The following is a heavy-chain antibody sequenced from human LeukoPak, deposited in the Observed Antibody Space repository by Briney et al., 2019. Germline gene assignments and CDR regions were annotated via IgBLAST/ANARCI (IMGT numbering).Heavy chain of an antibody. CDR1: GGSISSSSYY. CDR3: ARHETTVPYFDY. V-gene: IGHV4-39*01. J-gene: IGHJ4*02. D-gene: IGHD4-17*01. CDR2: IYYSGST. Sequence: SETRSLTCTVSGGSISSSSYYWGWIRQPPGKGLEWIGSIYYSGSTYYNPSLKSRVTISVDTSKNPFSLKLSSVTAADTAVYYCARHETTVPYFDYWGQGTLVTVSS.